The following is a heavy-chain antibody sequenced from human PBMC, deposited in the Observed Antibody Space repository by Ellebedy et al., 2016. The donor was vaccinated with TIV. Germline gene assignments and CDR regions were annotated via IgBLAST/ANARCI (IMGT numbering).Heavy chain of an antibody. Sequence: GESLKISCAASGFTFSDHHMDWVRQAPGKGLEWVSSISGSSTYIYYADSVKGRFAISRDNAKNSLYLQMNSLRAEDTAVYYCARKVPAPTTVPPNWYFDLWGRGTLVTVSS. CDR3: ARKVPAPTTVPPNWYFDL. CDR1: GFTFSDHH. D-gene: IGHD4-17*01. CDR2: ISGSSTYI. J-gene: IGHJ2*01. V-gene: IGHV3-21*01.